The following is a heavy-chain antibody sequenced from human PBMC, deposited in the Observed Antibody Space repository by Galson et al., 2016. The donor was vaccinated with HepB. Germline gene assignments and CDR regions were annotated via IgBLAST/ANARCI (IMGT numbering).Heavy chain of an antibody. CDR3: ARARIAAAGFYYFDY. D-gene: IGHD6-13*01. V-gene: IGHV3-33*01. CDR2: IWYDGSNK. J-gene: IGHJ4*02. Sequence: SLRLSCAASGFTFSSYGMHWVRQAPGKGLEWVAVIWYDGSNKYYADSVKGRFTISRDNSKNTLYLQMNSLRAEDTAVYYCARARIAAAGFYYFDYWGQGTLVTVSS. CDR1: GFTFSSYG.